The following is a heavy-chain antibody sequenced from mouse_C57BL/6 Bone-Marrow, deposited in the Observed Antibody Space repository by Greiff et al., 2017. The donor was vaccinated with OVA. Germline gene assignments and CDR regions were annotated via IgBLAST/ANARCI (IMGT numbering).Heavy chain of an antibody. CDR2: LYPGNSDT. CDR3: HYYGSSYPFAY. D-gene: IGHD1-1*01. V-gene: IGHV1-5*01. CDR1: GYTFTSYW. Sequence: EVQLQQSGTVLARPGASVQMSCKTSGYTFTSYWMHWVKQRPGQGLEWIGALYPGNSDTSYNQKFKGKAKLTAVTSASTAYMELSSLTNEDSAVYYCHYYGSSYPFAYWGQGTLVTVSA. J-gene: IGHJ3*01.